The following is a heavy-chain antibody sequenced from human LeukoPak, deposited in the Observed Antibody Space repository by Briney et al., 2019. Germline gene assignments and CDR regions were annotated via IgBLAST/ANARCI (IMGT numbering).Heavy chain of an antibody. J-gene: IGHJ4*02. CDR3: ARSTGRWAAAGNPPGY. V-gene: IGHV1-2*02. CDR1: GYTFTGYY. D-gene: IGHD6-13*01. CDR2: INPNSGGT. Sequence: GASVKVSCKASGYTFTGYYMHWVRQAPGQGLEWMGWINPNSGGTNYAQKFQGRVTMTRDTSISTAYMELSRLRSDDTAVYYCARSTGRWAAAGNPPGYWGQGTLVTVSS.